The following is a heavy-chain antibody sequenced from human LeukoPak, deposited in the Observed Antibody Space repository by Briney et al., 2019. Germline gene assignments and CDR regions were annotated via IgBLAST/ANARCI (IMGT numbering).Heavy chain of an antibody. V-gene: IGHV4-61*08. CDR3: ARDYCTTTRCYPNYFDY. CDR2: IYYSGST. Sequence: SHTLSLTCTVSGGSISSGGYYWSWIRQHPGKGLEWIGYIYYSGSTNYNPSLKSRVTISVDTSKNQFSLKLSSVTAADTAVYYCARDYCTTTRCYPNYFDYWGQGTLVTVSS. D-gene: IGHD2-2*01. J-gene: IGHJ4*02. CDR1: GGSISSGGYY.